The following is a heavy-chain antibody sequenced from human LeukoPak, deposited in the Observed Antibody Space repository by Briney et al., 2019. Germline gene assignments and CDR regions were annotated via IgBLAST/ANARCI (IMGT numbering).Heavy chain of an antibody. CDR2: INHSGST. Sequence: PSETLSLTCAVYGESFSGYYWSWIRQPPGKGLEWIGEINHSGSTNYNPSLKSRVTISVDTSKNQFSLKLNSVTAADTAVYYCARDQGGGDFTFDYWGQGTLVTVSS. D-gene: IGHD2-21*02. CDR3: ARDQGGGDFTFDY. J-gene: IGHJ4*02. V-gene: IGHV4-34*01. CDR1: GESFSGYY.